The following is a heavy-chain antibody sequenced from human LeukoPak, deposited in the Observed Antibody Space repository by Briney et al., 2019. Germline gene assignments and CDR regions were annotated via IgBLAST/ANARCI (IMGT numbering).Heavy chain of an antibody. Sequence: GGSLRLSCAASGFTFSSYGMHWVRQAPGKGLEWVAVIWYDGSNKYYADSVKGRFTISRDNSKNTLYLQMNSLRAEDTAVYYCARGFDWPQPFGYWGQGTLVTVSS. CDR1: GFTFSSYG. CDR3: ARGFDWPQPFGY. D-gene: IGHD3-9*01. J-gene: IGHJ4*02. CDR2: IWYDGSNK. V-gene: IGHV3-33*01.